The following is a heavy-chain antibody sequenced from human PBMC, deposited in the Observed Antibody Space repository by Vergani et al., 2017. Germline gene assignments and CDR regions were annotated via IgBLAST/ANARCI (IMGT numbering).Heavy chain of an antibody. CDR3: ARGSIAVARYGAFDI. CDR1: EFIFSSYC. V-gene: IGHV3-30-3*01. D-gene: IGHD6-19*01. Sequence: VQLVESGGGVVQPGNSLRLSCAASEFIFSSYCMNWVRQAPGKGLEWVAVISYDGSKKYYAESVKGRFTISRDNSKNTLYLQMNSLRAEDTAVYYCARGSIAVARYGAFDIWGQGTMVTVSS. J-gene: IGHJ3*02. CDR2: ISYDGSKK.